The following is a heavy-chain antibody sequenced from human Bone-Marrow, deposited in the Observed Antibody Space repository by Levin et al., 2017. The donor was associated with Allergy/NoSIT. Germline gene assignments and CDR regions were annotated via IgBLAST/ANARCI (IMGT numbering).Heavy chain of an antibody. CDR1: GFTFNNFW. V-gene: IGHV3-7*01. CDR2: IKEDGSEK. D-gene: IGHD2-15*01. Sequence: GGSLRLSCAASGFTFNNFWMGWVRQAPGKGLEWVANIKEDGSEKYDVDSVKGRFTISRDNAKNSLYLQMNSLRAEDTAVYYCARSSSLLDYWGQGTLVTVSS. CDR3: ARSSSLLDY. J-gene: IGHJ4*02.